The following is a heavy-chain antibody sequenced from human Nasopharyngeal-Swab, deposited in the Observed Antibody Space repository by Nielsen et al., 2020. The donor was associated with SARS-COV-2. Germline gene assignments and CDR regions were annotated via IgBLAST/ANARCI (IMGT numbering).Heavy chain of an antibody. CDR2: ISSSGSTI. CDR3: ARGKVRVIWDY. CDR1: GFTFSDYY. Sequence: GESLKISCAASGFTFSDYYMSWIRQAPGKGLEWVSYISSSGSTIYYADSVKGRFTISRDNAKNSLYLQMNSLRAEDTAVYYCARGKVRVIWDYWGQGTLVTVSS. J-gene: IGHJ4*02. D-gene: IGHD3-10*01. V-gene: IGHV3-11*01.